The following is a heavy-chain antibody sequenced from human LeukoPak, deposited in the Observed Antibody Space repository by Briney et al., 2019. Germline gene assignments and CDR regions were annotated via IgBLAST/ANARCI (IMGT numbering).Heavy chain of an antibody. D-gene: IGHD3-3*01. J-gene: IGHJ4*02. CDR1: GFTFSDYY. Sequence: GGSLSLSCAASGFTFSDYYMSWIRQAPGKGLEWVSYISSSGSTIYYADSVKGPITISRDNAKNSLYLQMNSLRAEDTAVYYCARDKFYDFWSGYSTLDYWGQGTLVTVSS. CDR3: ARDKFYDFWSGYSTLDY. CDR2: ISSSGSTI. V-gene: IGHV3-11*01.